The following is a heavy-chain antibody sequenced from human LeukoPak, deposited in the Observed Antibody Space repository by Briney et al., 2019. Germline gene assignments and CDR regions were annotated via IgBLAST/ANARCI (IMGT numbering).Heavy chain of an antibody. CDR3: ASPSGYGGTDN. Sequence: PGGSLRLSCAASRFTFSSYSMNWVRQAPGKGLEWVLSISSSSSYIYYADSVKGRFTISRDNAKNSLYLQMSSLRAEDTAVYYCASPSGYGGTDNWGQGTLVTVSS. V-gene: IGHV3-21*01. D-gene: IGHD4-23*01. CDR2: ISSSSSYI. CDR1: RFTFSSYS. J-gene: IGHJ4*02.